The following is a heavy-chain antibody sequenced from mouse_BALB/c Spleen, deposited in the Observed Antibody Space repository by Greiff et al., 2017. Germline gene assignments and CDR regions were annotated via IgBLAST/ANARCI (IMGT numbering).Heavy chain of an antibody. Sequence: EVKLVESGGGLVKPGGSLKLSCAASGFAFSSYDMSWVRQTPEKRLEWVAYISSGGGSTYYPDTVKGRFTISRDNAKNTLYLQMSSLKSEDTAMYYCARHEANWDGFAYWGQGTLVTVSA. V-gene: IGHV5-12-1*01. J-gene: IGHJ3*01. CDR3: ARHEANWDGFAY. CDR1: GFAFSSYD. D-gene: IGHD4-1*01. CDR2: ISSGGGST.